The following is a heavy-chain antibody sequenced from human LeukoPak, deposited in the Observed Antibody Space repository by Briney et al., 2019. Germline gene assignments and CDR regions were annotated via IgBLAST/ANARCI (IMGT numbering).Heavy chain of an antibody. Sequence: ASVKVSCKASGYTFTGYYMHWVRQAPGQGLEWMGWINPNSGGTNYAQKFQGRVTMTRDTSISTAYMELSRLRSDDTAVYYCARDFYYDSSGYYNAFDIWGQGTMVTVSS. J-gene: IGHJ3*02. CDR2: INPNSGGT. CDR1: GYTFTGYY. V-gene: IGHV1-2*02. D-gene: IGHD3-22*01. CDR3: ARDFYYDSSGYYNAFDI.